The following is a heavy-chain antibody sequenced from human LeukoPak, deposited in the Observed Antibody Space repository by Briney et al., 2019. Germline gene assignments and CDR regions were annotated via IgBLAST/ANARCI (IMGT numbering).Heavy chain of an antibody. J-gene: IGHJ4*02. V-gene: IGHV4-31*03. CDR1: GGSISSGGYY. Sequence: SQTLSLTCTVSGGSISSGGYYWSWIRQHPGKGLEWIGYIYYSGNTYYNPSLKSRVTISVDTSKNQFSLKLSSVTAADTAVYYCARVLRDSSGYYCDYWGQGTLVTVSS. CDR3: ARVLRDSSGYYCDY. D-gene: IGHD3-22*01. CDR2: IYYSGNT.